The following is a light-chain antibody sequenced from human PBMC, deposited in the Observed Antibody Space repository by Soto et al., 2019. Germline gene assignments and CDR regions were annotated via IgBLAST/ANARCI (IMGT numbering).Light chain of an antibody. CDR2: GAS. V-gene: IGKV3-20*01. J-gene: IGKJ1*01. CDR1: QSVSSSY. CDR3: QQYGSSPRT. Sequence: EILLTQSPGTLALSPGERATLSCRASQSVSSSYLAWYQQKPGQAPRLLIYGASSRATGIPDRFSGSGSGTDFTLTISRLAPEDFAVYYCQQYGSSPRTFGQGTKVDIK.